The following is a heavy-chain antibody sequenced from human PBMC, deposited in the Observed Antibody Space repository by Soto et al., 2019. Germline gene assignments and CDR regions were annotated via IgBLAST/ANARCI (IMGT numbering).Heavy chain of an antibody. J-gene: IGHJ4*02. V-gene: IGHV3-23*01. CDR3: AKVRGRITIFGVVIPPFDY. Sequence: PGGSLRLSCAASGFTFSIYAMSWVRQAPGKGLEWVSAISGSGGSTYYADSVKGRFTISRDNSKNTLYLQMNSLRAEDTAVYYCAKVRGRITIFGVVIPPFDYWGQGTLVTVSS. CDR1: GFTFSIYA. D-gene: IGHD3-3*01. CDR2: ISGSGGST.